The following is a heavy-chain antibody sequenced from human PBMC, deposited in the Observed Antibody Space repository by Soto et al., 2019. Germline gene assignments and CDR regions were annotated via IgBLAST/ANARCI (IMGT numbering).Heavy chain of an antibody. CDR2: ISTDGTNK. J-gene: IGHJ4*02. CDR1: GFTFSNYA. D-gene: IGHD3-10*01. CDR3: ARDFGY. Sequence: QVQLVQSGGGVVQPGRSLRLSCVASGFTFSNYAMTWVRQTPDKGLKWVAIISTDGTNKQYADSVRGRFTISRDNXXXXXXXXXXSLXPEXXXVYYCARDFGYWGQGTQVTVSS. V-gene: IGHV3-30-3*01.